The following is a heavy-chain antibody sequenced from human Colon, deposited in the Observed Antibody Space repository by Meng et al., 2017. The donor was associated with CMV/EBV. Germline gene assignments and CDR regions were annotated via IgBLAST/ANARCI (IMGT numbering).Heavy chain of an antibody. CDR3: VRESWYFDF. J-gene: IGHJ4*02. CDR1: GATFTANH. Sequence: QVQLAQDGTELKKPGASVKVSCQTSGATFTANHLQWVRQAPGQGLEWMGWIYPQDGGTYYAQKFQDRVTLTRDTSITTAYMELSGLTSDDTAIYYCVRESWYFDFWGEGTLVTVSS. V-gene: IGHV1-2*02. D-gene: IGHD6-13*01. CDR2: IYPQDGGT.